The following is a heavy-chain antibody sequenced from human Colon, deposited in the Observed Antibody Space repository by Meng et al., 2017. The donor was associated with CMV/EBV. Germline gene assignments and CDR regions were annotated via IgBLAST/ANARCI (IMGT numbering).Heavy chain of an antibody. V-gene: IGHV4-59*01. CDR2: IYYSGST. Sequence: ESLKISCTVSGGSISSYYWSWIRQPPGKGLEWIGYIYYSGSTNYNPSLKSRVTISVDTSKNQFSLKLSSVTAADTAVYYCARLRFLEWFPEANGMDVWGQGTTVTVSS. J-gene: IGHJ6*02. CDR1: GGSISSYY. CDR3: ARLRFLEWFPEANGMDV. D-gene: IGHD3-3*01.